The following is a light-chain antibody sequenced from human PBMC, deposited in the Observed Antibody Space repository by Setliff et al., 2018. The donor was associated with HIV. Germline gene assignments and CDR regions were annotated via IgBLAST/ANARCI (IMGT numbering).Light chain of an antibody. CDR1: NIGTKS. V-gene: IGLV3-21*03. Sequence: YELTQPPSVSVAPGKTARITCGGDNIGTKSVHWYQQRPGQAPVMVVYDDNDRPSGIPERFSGSNSGNTATLTISRVEAGDEADYYCQVWDSSSDHHVFGTGTKVTVL. CDR2: DDN. J-gene: IGLJ1*01. CDR3: QVWDSSSDHHV.